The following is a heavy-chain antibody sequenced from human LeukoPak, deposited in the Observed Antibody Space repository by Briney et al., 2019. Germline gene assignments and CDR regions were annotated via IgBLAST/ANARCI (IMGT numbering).Heavy chain of an antibody. CDR1: GGSMSSSNW. CDR2: IYHSGST. D-gene: IGHD6-13*01. V-gene: IGHV4-4*02. J-gene: IGHJ6*02. CDR3: ARELGIAAAGYYYYYGMDV. Sequence: SDTLSLTCAISGGSMSSSNWWSWVRQPPGKGLEWIGEIYHSGSTNYNPSLKSRVTISVDKSKNQFSLKLSSVTAADTAVYYCARELGIAAAGYYYYYGMDVWGQGTTVTVSS.